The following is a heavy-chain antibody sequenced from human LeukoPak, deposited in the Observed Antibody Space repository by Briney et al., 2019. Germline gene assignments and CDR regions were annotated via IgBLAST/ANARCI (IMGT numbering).Heavy chain of an antibody. CDR3: AKDLRLWAYDFMSPGAVYYGMDV. CDR1: GFTFSSYA. CDR2: ISGSGGST. J-gene: IGHJ6*02. V-gene: IGHV3-23*01. Sequence: GGSLRLSCAASGFTFSSYAMSWVRQAPGKGLEWVSAISGSGGSTYYADSVKGRFTISRDNSKNTLYLQMNSLRAEDTAVYYCAKDLRLWAYDFMSPGAVYYGMDVWGQGTTVTVSS. D-gene: IGHD3-3*01.